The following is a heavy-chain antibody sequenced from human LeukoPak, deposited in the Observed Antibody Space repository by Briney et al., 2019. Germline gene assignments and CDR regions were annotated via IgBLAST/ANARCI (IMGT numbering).Heavy chain of an antibody. J-gene: IGHJ1*01. CDR2: ISSSGSTI. CDR3: ARATPRGPIAAAGTGVEYFQH. D-gene: IGHD6-13*01. CDR1: GFTFSDYY. V-gene: IGHV3-11*04. Sequence: GGSLRLSCAASGFTFSDYYTSWIRQAPGKGLEWVSYISSSGSTIYSAASVKGRFTISRDNAKNSLYLQMNSLRAEDTAVYYCARATPRGPIAAAGTGVEYFQHWGQGTLVTVSS.